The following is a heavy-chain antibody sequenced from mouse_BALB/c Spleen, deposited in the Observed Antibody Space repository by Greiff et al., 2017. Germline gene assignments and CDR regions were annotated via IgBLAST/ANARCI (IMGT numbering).Heavy chain of an antibody. CDR2: ISNGGGST. CDR1: GFTFSSYT. J-gene: IGHJ2*01. V-gene: IGHV5-12-2*01. CDR3: ARNGFPFDY. Sequence: DVQLVESGGGLVQPGGSLKLSCAASGFTFSSYTMSWVRQTPEKRLEWVAYISNGGGSTYYPDTVKGRFTISRDNAKNTLYLQMSSLKSEDTAMYYCARNGFPFDYWGQGTTLTVSS. D-gene: IGHD1-2*01.